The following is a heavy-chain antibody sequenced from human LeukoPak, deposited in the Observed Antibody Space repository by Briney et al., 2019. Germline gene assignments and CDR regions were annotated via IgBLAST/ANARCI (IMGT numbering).Heavy chain of an antibody. CDR3: ARGGGIAVAGTEAFDI. CDR2: INPNSGGT. V-gene: IGHV1-2*02. D-gene: IGHD6-19*01. Sequence: ASVKVSCKASGYTFTGYYMHWVRQAPGQGLEWMGWINPNSGGTNYAQKFQGRVTMTRDTSISTAYMELSRLRSDDTAVYYCARGGGIAVAGTEAFDIWGQGTMVTVSS. CDR1: GYTFTGYY. J-gene: IGHJ3*02.